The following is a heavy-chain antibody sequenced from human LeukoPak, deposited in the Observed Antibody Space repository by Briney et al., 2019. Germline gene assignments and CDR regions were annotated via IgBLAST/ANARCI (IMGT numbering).Heavy chain of an antibody. V-gene: IGHV1-8*03. D-gene: IGHD6-19*01. Sequence: ASVKVSCKASGYTFTSYDINWVRQATGQGLEWMGWMNPNSGNTGYAQKFQGRVTITRNTSISTAYMELSSLRSEDTAVYYCARGRGIAVAQYYYYYMDVWGTGTTVTVSS. CDR2: MNPNSGNT. CDR1: GYTFTSYD. J-gene: IGHJ6*03. CDR3: ARGRGIAVAQYYYYYMDV.